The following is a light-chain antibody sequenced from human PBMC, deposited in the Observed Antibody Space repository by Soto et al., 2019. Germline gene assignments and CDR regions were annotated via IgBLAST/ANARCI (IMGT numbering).Light chain of an antibody. V-gene: IGLV1-40*01. CDR1: SSNIGAGYD. CDR3: SSWDDGVSGWV. Sequence: QSVLTQPPSVSGAPGQRVTISCTGSSSNIGAGYDVHWYQQRPGTAPKLLIYSNNQRPSGVPDRFSGSKSGTSASLAISGLQSEDEADYYCSSWDDGVSGWVFGGGTKVTVL. CDR2: SNN. J-gene: IGLJ3*02.